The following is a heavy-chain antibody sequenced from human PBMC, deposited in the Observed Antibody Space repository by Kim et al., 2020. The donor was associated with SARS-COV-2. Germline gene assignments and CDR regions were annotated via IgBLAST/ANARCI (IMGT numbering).Heavy chain of an antibody. D-gene: IGHD3-3*01. Sequence: GESLKISCKGSGYSFTSYWIGWVRQMPGKGLEWMGIIYPGDSDTRYSPSFQGQVTISADKSISTAYLQWSSLKASDTAMYYCARRVSILMDDDIVFDYWGQGTLVTVSS. V-gene: IGHV5-51*01. CDR2: IYPGDSDT. CDR3: ARRVSILMDDDIVFDY. CDR1: GYSFTSYW. J-gene: IGHJ4*02.